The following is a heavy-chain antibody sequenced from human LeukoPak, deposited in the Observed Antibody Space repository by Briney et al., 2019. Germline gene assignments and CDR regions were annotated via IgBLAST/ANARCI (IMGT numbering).Heavy chain of an antibody. CDR2: IYYSGST. CDR1: GGSISSGGYY. Sequence: SETLSLTCTVSGGSISSGGYYWSWTRQHPGKGLEWIGYIYYSGSTYYNPSLKSRVTISVDTSKNQFSLKLSSVTAADTAVYYCARGGGGGDYNWFDPWGQGTLVTVSS. V-gene: IGHV4-31*03. CDR3: ARGGGGGDYNWFDP. J-gene: IGHJ5*02. D-gene: IGHD2-21*02.